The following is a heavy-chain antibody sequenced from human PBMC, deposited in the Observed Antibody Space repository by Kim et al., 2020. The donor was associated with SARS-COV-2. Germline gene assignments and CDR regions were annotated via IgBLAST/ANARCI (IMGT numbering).Heavy chain of an antibody. D-gene: IGHD5-12*01. V-gene: IGHV3-49*02. Sequence: EYAASVKGRFTISRDDSKSIAYLQMNSLKTEDTAVYYCTRGGLRLYGMDVWGQGTTVTVSS. CDR3: TRGGLRLYGMDV. J-gene: IGHJ6*02.